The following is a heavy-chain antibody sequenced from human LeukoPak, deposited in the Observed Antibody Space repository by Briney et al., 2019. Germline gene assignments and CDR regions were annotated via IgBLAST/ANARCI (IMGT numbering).Heavy chain of an antibody. CDR3: ARGPFRGSYSIAY. CDR1: GFTFSSYE. V-gene: IGHV3-48*03. D-gene: IGHD1-26*01. Sequence: GGSLRLSCAASGFTFSSYEMNWVRQAPGKGLEWVSYISSSGSTIYYADSVKGRFTISRDNAKNSLYLQMNSLRAEDTAVYYCARGPFRGSYSIAYWGQGTLVTVSS. CDR2: ISSSGSTI. J-gene: IGHJ4*02.